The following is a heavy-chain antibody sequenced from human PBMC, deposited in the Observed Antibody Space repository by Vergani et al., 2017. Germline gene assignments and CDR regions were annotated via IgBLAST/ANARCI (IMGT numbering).Heavy chain of an antibody. J-gene: IGHJ4*02. CDR3: ARENAKFTDFDY. CDR1: GYTFTSYA. Sequence: QVQLVQSGAEVKKPGASVKVSCKASGYTFTSYAMHWVRQAPGQRLDWMGWINAGNGNTKYSQKFQGRVTITRDTSASTAYMELSSLRSEDTAVYYCARENAKFTDFDYWGQGTLVTVSS. V-gene: IGHV1-3*01. CDR2: INAGNGNT. D-gene: IGHD3-16*01.